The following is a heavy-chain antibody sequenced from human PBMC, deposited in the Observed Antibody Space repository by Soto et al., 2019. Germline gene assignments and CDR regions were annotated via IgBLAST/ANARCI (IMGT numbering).Heavy chain of an antibody. CDR3: ARPTLYYYDSSGQSAWFDP. CDR1: GGTFSSYA. CDR2: IIPIFGTP. V-gene: IGHV1-69*12. D-gene: IGHD3-22*01. Sequence: QVQLVQSGAEVKKPGSSVKVSCKASGGTFSSYAISWVRQAPGQGLEWMGGIIPIFGTPHYAQKFQGRVTITADESTSTDYMELSSLGAEDTAVYYCARPTLYYYDSSGQSAWFDPWGQGTLVTVSS. J-gene: IGHJ5*02.